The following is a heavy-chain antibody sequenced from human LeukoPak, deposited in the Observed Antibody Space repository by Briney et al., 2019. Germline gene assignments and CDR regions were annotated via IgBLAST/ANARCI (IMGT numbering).Heavy chain of an antibody. CDR3: AREYSGYDMKNYYYYYYMDV. D-gene: IGHD5-12*01. CDR2: IYYSGST. V-gene: IGHV4-39*07. Sequence: PSETLSLTCTVPGGSISSSSYYWGWIRQPPGKGLEWIGSIYYSGSTYYNPSLKSRVTISVDTSKNQFSLKLSSVTAADTAVYYCAREYSGYDMKNYYYYYYMDVWGKGTTVTISS. CDR1: GGSISSSSYY. J-gene: IGHJ6*03.